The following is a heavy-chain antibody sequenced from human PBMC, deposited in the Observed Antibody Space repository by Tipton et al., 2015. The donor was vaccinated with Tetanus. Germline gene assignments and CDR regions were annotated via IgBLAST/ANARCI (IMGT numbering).Heavy chain of an antibody. CDR2: ISSSSSTI. CDR1: GFTFSSYS. D-gene: IGHD2-8*01. V-gene: IGHV3-48*02. J-gene: IGHJ6*02. CDR3: ARDRGHCTNGVCSYYYYYGMDV. Sequence: GSLRLSCAASGFTFSSYSMNWVRQAPGKGLEWVSYISSSSSTIYYADSVKGRFTISRDNAKNSLYLQMNSLRDEDTAVYYCARDRGHCTNGVCSYYYYYGMDVWGQGTTVTVSS.